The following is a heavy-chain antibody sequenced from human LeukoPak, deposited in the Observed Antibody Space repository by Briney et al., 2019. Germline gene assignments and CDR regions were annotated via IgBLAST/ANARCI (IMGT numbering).Heavy chain of an antibody. CDR1: GGTFSSYA. CDR3: AREVDPGYSSGWYSAQH. V-gene: IGHV1-69*13. D-gene: IGHD6-19*01. CDR2: IIPIFGTA. J-gene: IGHJ1*01. Sequence: ASVKVSCKASGGTFSSYAISWVRQAPGQGLEWMGGIIPIFGTANYAQKFQGRVTITADESTSTAYMELSSLRSEDTAVYYCAREVDPGYSSGWYSAQHWGQGTLVTVSS.